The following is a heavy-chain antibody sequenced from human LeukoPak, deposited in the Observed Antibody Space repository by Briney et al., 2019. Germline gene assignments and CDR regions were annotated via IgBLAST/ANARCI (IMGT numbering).Heavy chain of an antibody. CDR2: ISSNGDNT. V-gene: IGHV3-64*04. Sequence: GGSLRLSCSVSGFTFSTYVMHWVRQAPGKGLEYVSAISSNGDNTYYADSVKGRFTISRDNAKNSLYLQMNSLRAEDTAVYYCARDLGYYDSSGYSYFDYWGQGALVTVSS. D-gene: IGHD3-22*01. CDR1: GFTFSTYV. CDR3: ARDLGYYDSSGYSYFDY. J-gene: IGHJ4*02.